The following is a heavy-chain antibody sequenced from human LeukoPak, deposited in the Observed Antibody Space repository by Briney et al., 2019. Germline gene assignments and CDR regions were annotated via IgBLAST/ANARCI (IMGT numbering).Heavy chain of an antibody. D-gene: IGHD3-10*01. J-gene: IGHJ4*02. V-gene: IGHV3-23*01. CDR2: ISGSGVST. CDR1: GFTFSGYA. Sequence: PGGSLRLSCAASGFTFSGYAMSWVRQAPGKGLEWVSTISGSGVSTYYADSVKGRFTSSRDNSKNTLYLQMNNLRAEDTAVYYCAKESRYYYGSGSFSSQFDYWGQGNLVTVPS. CDR3: AKESRYYYGSGSFSSQFDY.